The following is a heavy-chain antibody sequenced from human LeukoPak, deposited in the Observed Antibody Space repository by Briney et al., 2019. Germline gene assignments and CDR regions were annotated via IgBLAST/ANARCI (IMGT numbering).Heavy chain of an antibody. J-gene: IGHJ5*02. CDR1: GGSISSHY. CDR2: IYYSGST. CDR3: ARGSCHYDFWSGYQNWFDP. V-gene: IGHV4-59*11. D-gene: IGHD3-3*01. Sequence: PSETLSLTCTVSGGSISSHYWSWIRQPPGKGLEWIGYIYYSGSTNYNPSLKSRVTISVDTSKNQFSLKLSSVTAADTAVYYCARGSCHYDFWSGYQNWFDPWGQGTLVTVSS.